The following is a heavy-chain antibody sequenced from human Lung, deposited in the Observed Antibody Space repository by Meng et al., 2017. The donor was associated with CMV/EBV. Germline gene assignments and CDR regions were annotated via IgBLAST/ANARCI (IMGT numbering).Heavy chain of an antibody. CDR2: ISYDGSNK. CDR3: ADMGEWLAN. J-gene: IGHJ4*02. Sequence: QVQLVASGGGVVQRGGARRLSCAASGFTFSSYALHWVRQASGKGLERVAVISYDGSNKYYADSVKGRFTIPRDNSKNTLYLQMTSLRAEDTAVYYCADMGEWLANWGQGTLVAVSS. CDR1: GFTFSSYA. D-gene: IGHD6-19*01. V-gene: IGHV3-30-3*01.